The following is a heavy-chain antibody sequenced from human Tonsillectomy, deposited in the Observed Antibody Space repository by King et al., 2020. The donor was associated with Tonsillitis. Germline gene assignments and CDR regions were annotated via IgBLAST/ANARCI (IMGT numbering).Heavy chain of an antibody. CDR3: AKVGALAGDY. Sequence: VQLVESGGGLVQPGVSLRLSCAASGFTFSSYAMSWVRQVPGKGLEWVSAISGSGCSKYYADSVKGRFTISRDNSKNTLYLQMNSLRAEDTAVYYCAKVGALAGDYWGQGTLVTVSS. J-gene: IGHJ4*02. CDR2: ISGSGCSK. CDR1: GFTFSSYA. V-gene: IGHV3-23*04. D-gene: IGHD3-16*01.